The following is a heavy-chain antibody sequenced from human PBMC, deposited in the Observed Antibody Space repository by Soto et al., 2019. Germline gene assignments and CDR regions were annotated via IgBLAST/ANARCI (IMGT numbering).Heavy chain of an antibody. V-gene: IGHV4-39*01. J-gene: IGHJ5*02. D-gene: IGHD3-3*02. CDR1: GGSISSSSYY. Sequence: SETLSLTCTVSGGSISSSSYYWGWIRQPPGKGLEWIGSIYYSGSTYYNPSLKSRVTISVDTSKNQFSLKLSSVTAADTAVYYCASPNSITRGFDPWGQGTLVTVSS. CDR3: ASPNSITRGFDP. CDR2: IYYSGST.